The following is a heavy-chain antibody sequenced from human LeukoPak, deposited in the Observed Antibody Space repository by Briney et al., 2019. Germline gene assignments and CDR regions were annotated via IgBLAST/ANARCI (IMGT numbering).Heavy chain of an antibody. Sequence: GGSLRLSCAASGLTFRNYWMSWVRQAPEKGLEGVANIKQDGSDKYYVDSVQGRFTISRDNAGNSLYLQMNSLRADDTAVYYCARLRGVVRPFDYWGQGTLVTVSS. J-gene: IGHJ4*02. CDR2: IKQDGSDK. CDR1: GLTFRNYW. CDR3: ARLRGVVRPFDY. D-gene: IGHD3-10*01. V-gene: IGHV3-7*01.